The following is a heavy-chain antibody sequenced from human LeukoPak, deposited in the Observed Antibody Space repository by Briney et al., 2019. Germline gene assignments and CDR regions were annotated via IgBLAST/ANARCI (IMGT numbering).Heavy chain of an antibody. CDR1: GCTFDDYA. V-gene: IGHV3-9*01. J-gene: IGHJ4*02. D-gene: IGHD3-22*01. CDR3: AKDMAYYDSSGAKDY. Sequence: GGSLRLSCAASGCTFDDYAMHWVRQAPGKGLEWVSGISWNSGSIGYADSVKGRFTISRDNAKNSLYLQMNSLRAEDTALYYCAKDMAYYDSSGAKDYWGQGTLVTVSS. CDR2: ISWNSGSI.